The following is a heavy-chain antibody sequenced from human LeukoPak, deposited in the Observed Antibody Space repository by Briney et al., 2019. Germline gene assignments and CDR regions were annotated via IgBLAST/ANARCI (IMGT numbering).Heavy chain of an antibody. CDR2: IYTSGST. J-gene: IGHJ3*02. CDR1: GGSISSYY. CDR3: ARDTPPLFEVVTAIPYAFDI. D-gene: IGHD2-21*02. V-gene: IGHV4-4*07. Sequence: PSETLSLTCTVSGGSISSYYWSWIRQPAGKGLEWIGRIYTSGSTNYNPSLKSRVTLQVDTSKNQSSLKLTPVTAADTAVYYCARDTPPLFEVVTAIPYAFDIWGQGTMVTVSS.